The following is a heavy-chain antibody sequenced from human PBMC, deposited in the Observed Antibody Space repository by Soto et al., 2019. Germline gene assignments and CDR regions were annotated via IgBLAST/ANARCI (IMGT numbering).Heavy chain of an antibody. CDR1: GFTFSSYA. CDR2: ISGSGGST. V-gene: IGHV3-23*01. CDR3: AKDLFGYYDSSGIFDY. J-gene: IGHJ4*02. D-gene: IGHD3-22*01. Sequence: GGSLRLSCAASGFTFSSYAMSWVRQAPGKGLEWVSAISGSGGSTYYADSVKGRFTISRDNSKNTLYLQMNSLRAEDTAVYYCAKDLFGYYDSSGIFDYWGQGTLVTVSS.